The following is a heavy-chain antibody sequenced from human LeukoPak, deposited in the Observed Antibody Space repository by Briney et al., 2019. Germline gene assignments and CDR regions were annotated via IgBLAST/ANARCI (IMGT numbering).Heavy chain of an antibody. V-gene: IGHV1-18*01. D-gene: IGHD3-22*01. CDR1: GYIFTSYG. CDR3: ANSGYDSSGLWYFDY. J-gene: IGHJ4*02. Sequence: ASVKVSCKASGYIFTSYGISWVRQAPGQGLEWMGWISAYNGNTNYAQKLQGRVTMTTDTSTSTAYMELRSLRSDDTAVYYCANSGYDSSGLWYFDYWGQGTLVTVSS. CDR2: ISAYNGNT.